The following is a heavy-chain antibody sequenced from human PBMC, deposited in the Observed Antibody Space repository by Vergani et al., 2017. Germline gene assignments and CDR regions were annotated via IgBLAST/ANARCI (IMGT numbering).Heavy chain of an antibody. CDR1: GFTFSSYG. J-gene: IGHJ4*02. CDR2: IWDDGSNK. D-gene: IGHD4-11*01. V-gene: IGHV3-33*01. CDR3: ARDPYSNYLFDY. Sequence: QVQLVESGGGVVQTGRSLRLSCAASGFTFSSYGMHWVRQAPGKGVEWVAVIWDDGSNKYYADSMKGRFTISRDNSKHTLYLQRNSLRAEDTSVYYCARDPYSNYLFDYWGQGTLVTVSS.